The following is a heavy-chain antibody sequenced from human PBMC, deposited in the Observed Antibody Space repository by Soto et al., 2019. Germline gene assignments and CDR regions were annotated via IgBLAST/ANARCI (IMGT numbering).Heavy chain of an antibody. CDR2: ITSSGTTV. CDR1: GFTFSSYS. D-gene: IGHD6-13*01. V-gene: IGHV3-48*02. CDR3: ARGSSNSAYYFDF. Sequence: EVHLVESGGGLVQPGGSLRLSCAASGFTFSSYSLNWVRQAPGKGLEWVSYITSSGTTVYYADSVRGRFTISRVNAKNSLYLQMNSLRDDDTAVYYCARGSSNSAYYFDFWGQGTLVTVSS. J-gene: IGHJ4*02.